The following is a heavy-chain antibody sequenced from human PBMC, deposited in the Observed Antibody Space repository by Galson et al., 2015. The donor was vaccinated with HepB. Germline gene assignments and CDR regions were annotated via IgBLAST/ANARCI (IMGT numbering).Heavy chain of an antibody. D-gene: IGHD2-2*01. V-gene: IGHV4-30-2*05. CDR2: IYSKGST. CDR3: AREAPAAMLNWFDP. Sequence: TLSLTCAVSGGSISSGGSSWTWLRPPPGRGLEWFGNIYSKGSTYYKPSLKRRVTITVATPKNQFTLKLSSVSAAVPAVYYWAREAPAAMLNWFDPWGQGTLVTVSS. J-gene: IGHJ5*02. CDR1: GGSISSGGSS.